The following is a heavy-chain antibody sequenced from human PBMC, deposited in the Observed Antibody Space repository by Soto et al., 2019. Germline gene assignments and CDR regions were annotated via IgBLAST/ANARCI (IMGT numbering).Heavy chain of an antibody. D-gene: IGHD3-10*01. CDR3: AKAGLLFAGRACYVMDV. Sequence: QLQLQQSGSGLVKPSQTLSLTCAVSGGSVSSGGYSWRWIRQPPGKGLEWIGYIYHRGSTYYNTFLERHATTTVDRSKIQFSLKPISVTAADTAVYYCAKAGLLFAGRACYVMDVWGQGATVTVSS. V-gene: IGHV4-30-2*01. J-gene: IGHJ6*02. CDR2: IYHRGST. CDR1: GGSVSSGGYS.